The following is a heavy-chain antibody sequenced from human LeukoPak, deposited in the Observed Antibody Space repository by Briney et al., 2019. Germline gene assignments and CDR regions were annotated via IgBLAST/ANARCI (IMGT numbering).Heavy chain of an antibody. D-gene: IGHD3-22*01. CDR2: IKKDGSEK. CDR1: GFTFSRYG. J-gene: IGHJ4*02. CDR3: ARDLYRIVVVPHYFDY. Sequence: PGGSLRLSCAASGFTFSRYGIHWVRQAPGKGLEWVANIKKDGSEKYYVDSVKGRFTISRDNAKNSLYLQMNSLRAEDTAVYYCARDLYRIVVVPHYFDYWGQGTLVTVSS. V-gene: IGHV3-7*01.